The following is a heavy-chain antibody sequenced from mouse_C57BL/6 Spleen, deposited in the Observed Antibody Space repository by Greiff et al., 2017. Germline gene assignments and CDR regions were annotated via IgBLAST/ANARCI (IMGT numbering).Heavy chain of an antibody. V-gene: IGHV1-52*01. Sequence: VQLQQPGAELVRPGSSVKLSCKASGYTFTSYWMHWVKQRPIQGLEWIGNIDPSDSDTHYNQKFKDKATLTVDKSSSTAYMQISSLTSDDSAVYYCAISGGNYFSYYAMDYWGQGTSVTVSS. CDR3: AISGGNYFSYYAMDY. CDR1: GYTFTSYW. D-gene: IGHD2-1*01. CDR2: IDPSDSDT. J-gene: IGHJ4*01.